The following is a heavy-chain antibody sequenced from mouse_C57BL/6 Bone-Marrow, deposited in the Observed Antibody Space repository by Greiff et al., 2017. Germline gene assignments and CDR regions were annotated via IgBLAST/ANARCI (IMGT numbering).Heavy chain of an antibody. Sequence: EVQRVESGGGLVQPGGSLKLSCAASGFTFSDYGMAWVRQAPRKGPEWVAFISNLAYSIYYADTVTGRFTISRENAKNTLYLEMSSLRSEDTAMYYCARHGDYYGSKSWFAYWGQGTLVTVSA. CDR3: ARHGDYYGSKSWFAY. CDR1: GFTFSDYG. D-gene: IGHD1-1*01. J-gene: IGHJ3*01. CDR2: ISNLAYSI. V-gene: IGHV5-15*01.